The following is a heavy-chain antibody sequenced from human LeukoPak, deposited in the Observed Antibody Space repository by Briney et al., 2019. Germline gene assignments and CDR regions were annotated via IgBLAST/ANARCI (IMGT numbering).Heavy chain of an antibody. CDR1: GFAFSGYG. J-gene: IGHJ4*02. CDR3: ARDCRFGSTTCHDY. V-gene: IGHV3-33*01. CDR2: IWYDGNNK. Sequence: GTSLRLSCAASGFAFSGYGMHWVRQAPGKGLEWVAVIWYDGNNKYYEDSVKGRFTISRDNSKNTLYLQMKSLRAEDTAVYYCARDCRFGSTTCHDYWGQGTLVTVSS. D-gene: IGHD2-2*01.